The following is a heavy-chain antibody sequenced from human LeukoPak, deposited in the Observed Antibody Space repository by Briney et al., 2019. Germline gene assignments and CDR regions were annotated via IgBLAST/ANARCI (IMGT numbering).Heavy chain of an antibody. D-gene: IGHD6-19*01. V-gene: IGHV3-23*01. CDR1: GFTFSSYA. Sequence: GGSLRLSCAASGFTFSSYAMSWVRQAPGKGLEWVSAISGSGGSTYYADSVKGRFTISRDSSKNTLYLQVNSLRAEDTAVYYCAKGIAVTGTYYYGLDVWGQGTTVTVSS. J-gene: IGHJ6*02. CDR3: AKGIAVTGTYYYGLDV. CDR2: ISGSGGST.